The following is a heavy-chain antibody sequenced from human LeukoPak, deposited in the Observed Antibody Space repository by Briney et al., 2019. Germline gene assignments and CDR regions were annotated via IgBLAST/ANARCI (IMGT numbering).Heavy chain of an antibody. CDR3: ARDRRDGYASFDY. J-gene: IGHJ4*02. V-gene: IGHV3-21*01. D-gene: IGHD5-24*01. Sequence: PGGSLRLSCAASGFTFSSYSMNWVRQAPGKGLEWVSSISSSSSYIYYADSVKGRFTISRDNAKNSLYLQMNRLRAEDTAVYYCARDRRDGYASFDYWGQGTLVTVSS. CDR2: ISSSSSYI. CDR1: GFTFSSYS.